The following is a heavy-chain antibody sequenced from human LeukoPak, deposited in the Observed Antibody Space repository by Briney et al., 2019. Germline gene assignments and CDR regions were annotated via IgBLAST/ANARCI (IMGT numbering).Heavy chain of an antibody. Sequence: TCTVSGGSISSGGYYWGWIRQAPGQGLEWMGGIIPIFGTANYAQKFQGRVTITADESTSTAYMELSSLRSEDTAVYYCARVSVDGMDVWGQGTAVTVSS. J-gene: IGHJ6*02. CDR2: IIPIFGTA. CDR1: GGSISSGG. CDR3: ARVSVDGMDV. D-gene: IGHD2-15*01. V-gene: IGHV1-69*01.